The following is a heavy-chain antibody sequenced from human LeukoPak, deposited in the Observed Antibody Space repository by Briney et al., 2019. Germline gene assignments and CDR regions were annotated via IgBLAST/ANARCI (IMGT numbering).Heavy chain of an antibody. D-gene: IGHD5-24*01. CDR2: ISTYDGDT. V-gene: IGHV1-18*01. Sequence: ASVKVSCKASDYTFPSYCIRWVRQAPGQGLEWMGWISTYDGDTKYTPKLQGTVTMTADTSTRTAHMELRRLRSDDTAGYYCARGWIEMSSVYFDYWGQGTLVSVFS. J-gene: IGHJ4*02. CDR3: ARGWIEMSSVYFDY. CDR1: DYTFPSYC.